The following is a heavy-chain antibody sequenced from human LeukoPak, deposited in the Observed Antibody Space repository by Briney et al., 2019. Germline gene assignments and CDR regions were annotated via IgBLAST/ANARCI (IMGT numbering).Heavy chain of an antibody. CDR1: GGSISNKY. Sequence: SETLSLTCTVSGGSISNKYWSWIRQPPGKGLEWIGYIYYSGSTNYNPSLKSRVTISVDTSKNQFSLKLTSVTAADTAVYYCTKGRGIWGQGTLVTVSS. D-gene: IGHD3-10*01. CDR3: TKGRGI. V-gene: IGHV4-59*08. CDR2: IYYSGST. J-gene: IGHJ4*02.